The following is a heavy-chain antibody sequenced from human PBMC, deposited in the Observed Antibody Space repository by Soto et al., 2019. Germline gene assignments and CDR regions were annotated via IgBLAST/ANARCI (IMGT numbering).Heavy chain of an antibody. J-gene: IGHJ6*02. Sequence: PGGSLRLSCAASGFTFSSYSMHWVRQAPGKGLEWVAIIWYDGSNKYYADSVKGRFTISRDNSKNTLYLQMNSLRAEDTAVYYCASGGGYSYGEYGMDVWGQGTTVTVSS. CDR3: ASGGGYSYGEYGMDV. CDR2: IWYDGSNK. D-gene: IGHD5-18*01. CDR1: GFTFSSYS. V-gene: IGHV3-33*01.